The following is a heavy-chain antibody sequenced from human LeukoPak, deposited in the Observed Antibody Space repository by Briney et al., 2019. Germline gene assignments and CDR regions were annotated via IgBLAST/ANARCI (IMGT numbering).Heavy chain of an antibody. V-gene: IGHV3-11*01. CDR2: ISNDGGTM. J-gene: IGHJ4*02. D-gene: IGHD6-13*01. Sequence: GGSLRLSCAGSGLSLRDYYMNWIRRAPGKGLEWVAYISNDGGTMAYADSVRRRFTISRDNAKNSLFLQMDSLRVEDTAVYYCAREGEHGSSWGQGTLVAVSS. CDR1: GLSLRDYY. CDR3: AREGEHGSS.